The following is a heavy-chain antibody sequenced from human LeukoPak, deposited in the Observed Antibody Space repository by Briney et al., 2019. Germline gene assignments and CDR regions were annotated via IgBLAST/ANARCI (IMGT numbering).Heavy chain of an antibody. J-gene: IGHJ4*02. CDR1: GVSMSSAGTS. CDR3: ARTSYGPKYYFDY. CDR2: IYHSGST. Sequence: PSETLSLTCAVSGVSMSSAGTSWSWIRHPPGRGLEWIGYIYHSGSTYYNPSLKSRVTISVDTSKNQFSLKLSSVTAADTAVYYCARTSYGPKYYFDYWGQGTLVTVSS. V-gene: IGHV4-30-2*02. D-gene: IGHD5-18*01.